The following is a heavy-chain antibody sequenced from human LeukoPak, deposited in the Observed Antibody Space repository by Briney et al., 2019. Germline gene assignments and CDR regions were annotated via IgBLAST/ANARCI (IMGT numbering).Heavy chain of an antibody. D-gene: IGHD6-19*01. Sequence: GGSLRLSCAASEFTFSTYTMNWVRQARGKGLEWVSYISGGSSFTYYVDSVKGRFTISRDNAKNSLYLQMNSLRAEDTAVYYCARDLGYSSGPNYWGQGTRVTVSS. V-gene: IGHV3-21*01. CDR1: EFTFSTYT. CDR3: ARDLGYSSGPNY. CDR2: ISGGSSFT. J-gene: IGHJ4*02.